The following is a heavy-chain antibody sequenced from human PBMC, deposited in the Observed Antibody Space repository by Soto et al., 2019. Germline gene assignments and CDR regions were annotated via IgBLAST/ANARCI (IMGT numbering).Heavy chain of an antibody. D-gene: IGHD2-8*01. CDR3: ARVDYCTTGVCYSYFDY. J-gene: IGHJ4*02. Sequence: RSETLSLTCTVSGGSISSGDYYWSWIRQPPGKGLEWIGYIYYSGSTYYNPSLKSRVTISVDMSKNQFSLKLSSVTAADTAVYYCARVDYCTTGVCYSYFDYWGQGTLVTVSS. CDR1: GGSISSGDYY. V-gene: IGHV4-30-4*01. CDR2: IYYSGST.